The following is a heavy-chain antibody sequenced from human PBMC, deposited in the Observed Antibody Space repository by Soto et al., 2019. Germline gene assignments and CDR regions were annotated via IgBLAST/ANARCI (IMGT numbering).Heavy chain of an antibody. CDR1: GGSISSYY. CDR3: ARSYGAYYYYYYMDV. V-gene: IGHV4-59*01. Sequence: SETLSLTCTVSGGSISSYYWSWIRQPPGKGLEWIGYIYYSGSTNYNPSLKSRVTISVDTSKNQFSLKLSSVTAADTAVYYCARSYGAYYYYYYMDVWGKGTTVTVSS. CDR2: IYYSGST. D-gene: IGHD3-16*01. J-gene: IGHJ6*03.